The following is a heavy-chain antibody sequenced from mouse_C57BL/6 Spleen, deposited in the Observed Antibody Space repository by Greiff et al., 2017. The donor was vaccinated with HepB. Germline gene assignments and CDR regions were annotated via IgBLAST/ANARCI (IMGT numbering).Heavy chain of an antibody. V-gene: IGHV1-80*01. J-gene: IGHJ3*01. D-gene: IGHD1-1*01. Sequence: VKVVESGAELVKPGASVKISCKASGYAFSSYWMNWVKQRPGKGLEWIGQIYPGDGDTNYNGKFKGKATLTADKSSSTAYMQLSSLTSEDSAVYFCASSSYSAWFAYWGQGTLVTVSA. CDR1: GYAFSSYW. CDR2: IYPGDGDT. CDR3: ASSSYSAWFAY.